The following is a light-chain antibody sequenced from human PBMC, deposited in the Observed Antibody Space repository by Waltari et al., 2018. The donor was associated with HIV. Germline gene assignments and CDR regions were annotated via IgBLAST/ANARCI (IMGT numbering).Light chain of an antibody. CDR2: GKN. CDR3: NSRDSSGNHYV. J-gene: IGLJ1*01. CDR1: SLRSYY. Sequence: SSELTQDPAVSVALGQTVRITCQGDSLRSYYPSWYQQKPGQAPVLVIYGKNNRPSRIPDRFSGSSSGNTASLTITGAQAEDEADYYCNSRDSSGNHYVFGTGTKVTVL. V-gene: IGLV3-19*01.